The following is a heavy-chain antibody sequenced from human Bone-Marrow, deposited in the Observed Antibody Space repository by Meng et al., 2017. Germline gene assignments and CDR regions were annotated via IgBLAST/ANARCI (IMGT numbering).Heavy chain of an antibody. CDR3: TRDGYSDCSSTGCFDY. CDR2: INTNTGNP. D-gene: IGHD2-2*01. Sequence: ASVKVSCKASGYTLTHYAINWLRQAPGQGLEWMGWINTNTGNPTYAQGFTGRLVFSLDTSVSTAYLQLSGLKADDTAVYYCTRDGYSDCSSTGCFDYWGQGTLVTVSS. V-gene: IGHV7-4-1*02. CDR1: GYTLTHYA. J-gene: IGHJ4*02.